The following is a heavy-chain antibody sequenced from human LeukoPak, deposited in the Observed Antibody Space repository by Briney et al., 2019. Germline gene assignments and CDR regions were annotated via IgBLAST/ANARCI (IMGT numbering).Heavy chain of an antibody. J-gene: IGHJ5*02. CDR2: ISSSGSTI. CDR1: GFTFSDYY. Sequence: GGSLGLSCAASGFTFSDYYMSWIRQAPGKGLEWVSYISSSGSTIYYAVKGRFTISRDNAKNSLYLQMNSLRAEDTAVYYCARHRIWFGELRWFDPWGQGTLVTVSS. D-gene: IGHD3-10*01. V-gene: IGHV3-11*04. CDR3: ARHRIWFGELRWFDP.